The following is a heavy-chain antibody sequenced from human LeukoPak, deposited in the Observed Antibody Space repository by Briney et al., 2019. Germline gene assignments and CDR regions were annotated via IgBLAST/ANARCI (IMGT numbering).Heavy chain of an antibody. Sequence: LVASVKVTCKASGYTFTSYYMHWVRQAPGQGLEWMGIINPSGGSTSYAQKFQGRVTMTRDTSTSTVYMELSSLRSEDTAVYYCARVTAVALKEISPSYAFDIWGQGTMVTVSS. V-gene: IGHV1-46*01. J-gene: IGHJ3*02. CDR3: ARVTAVALKEISPSYAFDI. CDR2: INPSGGST. CDR1: GYTFTSYY. D-gene: IGHD6-19*01.